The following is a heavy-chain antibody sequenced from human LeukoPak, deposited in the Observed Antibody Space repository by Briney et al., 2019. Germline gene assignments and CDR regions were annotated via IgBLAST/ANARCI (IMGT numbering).Heavy chain of an antibody. V-gene: IGHV1-18*01. CDR3: ARDRHLRLKTGTTSFDS. Sequence: ASVTLSCKASGYTFTPYGISWVRQAPGQGIECLGWITVYNGNKNYAQKVQGRVTMTRDTSTSTAYMELSSLRSDDTAVYYCARDRHLRLKTGTTSFDSWGQGTLVTVSS. D-gene: IGHD1-7*01. J-gene: IGHJ4*02. CDR2: ITVYNGNK. CDR1: GYTFTPYG.